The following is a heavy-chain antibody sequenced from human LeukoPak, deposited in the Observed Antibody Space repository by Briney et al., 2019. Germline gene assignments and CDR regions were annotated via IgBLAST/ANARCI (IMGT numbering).Heavy chain of an antibody. V-gene: IGHV3-23*01. CDR2: ISGSGGST. J-gene: IGHJ4*02. Sequence: GGSLRLSCAASGFTFSSYAMSWVRQAPGKGLEWVSAISGSGGSTYYADSVKGRFTISRDNSKNTLYLQMDSLRAEDTAVYYCAKRCPPSLTCLGDYWGQGTLVTVSS. CDR1: GFTFSSYA. CDR3: AKRCPPSLTCLGDY. D-gene: IGHD3-16*01.